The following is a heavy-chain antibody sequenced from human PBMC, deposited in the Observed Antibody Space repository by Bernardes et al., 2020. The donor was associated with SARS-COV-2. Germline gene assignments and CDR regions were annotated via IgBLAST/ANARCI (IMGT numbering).Heavy chain of an antibody. V-gene: IGHV3-9*01. CDR3: AKDPGEGIAAAGIGYYFDY. D-gene: IGHD6-13*01. J-gene: IGHJ4*02. CDR1: GFTFDDYA. Sequence: GGSLRLSCAASGFTFDDYAMHWVRQAPGKGLEWVSGISWNSGSIGYADSVKGRFTISRDNAKNSLYLQMNSLRAEDTALYYCAKDPGEGIAAAGIGYYFDYWGQGTLVTVSS. CDR2: ISWNSGSI.